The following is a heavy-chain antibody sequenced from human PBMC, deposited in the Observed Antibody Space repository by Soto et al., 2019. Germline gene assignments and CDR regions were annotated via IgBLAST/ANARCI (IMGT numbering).Heavy chain of an antibody. V-gene: IGHV3-33*01. D-gene: IGHD6-19*01. J-gene: IGHJ4*02. Sequence: QVQLVESGGGVVQPGKSLRLSCAASGFTFSSFGMHWVRQAPGKGLEWVAVIWYDGSYKYYADSVKGRFTISRDNSQNTLYLQMNSLRAEDTAVYYCARDRYSSDWYDLDYWGQGTLVTVSS. CDR3: ARDRYSSDWYDLDY. CDR1: GFTFSSFG. CDR2: IWYDGSYK.